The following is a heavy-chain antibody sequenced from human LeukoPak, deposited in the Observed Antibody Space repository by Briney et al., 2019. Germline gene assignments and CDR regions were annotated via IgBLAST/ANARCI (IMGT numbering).Heavy chain of an antibody. Sequence: PGGSLRLSCAASGFTFGRYGMHWVRQAPGKGLEWVAVISYDGSNKYYADSVKGRFTTSRDNSKNTLYLQMNSLRAEDTAVYYCAKDRVDIVATTFDYWGQGTLVTVSS. V-gene: IGHV3-30*18. CDR3: AKDRVDIVATTFDY. J-gene: IGHJ4*02. D-gene: IGHD5-12*01. CDR1: GFTFGRYG. CDR2: ISYDGSNK.